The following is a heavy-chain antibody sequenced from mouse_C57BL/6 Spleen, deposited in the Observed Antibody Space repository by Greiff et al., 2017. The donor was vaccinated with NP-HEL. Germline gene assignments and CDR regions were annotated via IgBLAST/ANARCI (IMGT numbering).Heavy chain of an antibody. D-gene: IGHD1-1*01. Sequence: VQLQQSGPELVKPGASVKLSCKASGYTFTSYDINWVKQRPGQGLEWIGWIYPRDGSTKYNEKFKGKATLTVDTSSSTAYMELHSLTSEDSAVYVCANTVGATDYAMDYWGQGTSVTVSS. CDR2: IYPRDGST. V-gene: IGHV1-85*01. CDR1: GYTFTSYD. CDR3: ANTVGATDYAMDY. J-gene: IGHJ4*01.